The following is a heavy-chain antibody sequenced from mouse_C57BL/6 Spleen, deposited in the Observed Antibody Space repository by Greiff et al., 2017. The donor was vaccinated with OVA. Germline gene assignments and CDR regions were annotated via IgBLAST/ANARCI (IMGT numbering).Heavy chain of an antibody. V-gene: IGHV5-17*01. Sequence: EVKLVESGGGLVKPGGSLKLSCAASGFTFSDYGMHWVRQAPEQGLEWVAYISSGSSTIDYADTVKGRFTISRDNAKTTLFLQMTSLRSEDTAMYYCARPLYYSNYLFDYWGQGTTLTVSS. CDR3: ARPLYYSNYLFDY. J-gene: IGHJ2*01. CDR2: ISSGSSTI. CDR1: GFTFSDYG. D-gene: IGHD2-5*01.